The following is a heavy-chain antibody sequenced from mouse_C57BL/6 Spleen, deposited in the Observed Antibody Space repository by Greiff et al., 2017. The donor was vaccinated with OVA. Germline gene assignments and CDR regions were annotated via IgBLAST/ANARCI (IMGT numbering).Heavy chain of an antibody. CDR1: GFNIKDYY. CDR3: ARRITTALGAMDY. D-gene: IGHD1-2*01. Sequence: EVKLMESGAELVKPGASVKLSCTASGFNIKDYYMHWVKQRTEQGLEWIGRIDPEDGETKYAPKFQGKATITADTSSNTAYLQLSSLTSEDTAVYYCARRITTALGAMDYWGQGTSVTVSS. V-gene: IGHV14-2*01. J-gene: IGHJ4*01. CDR2: IDPEDGET.